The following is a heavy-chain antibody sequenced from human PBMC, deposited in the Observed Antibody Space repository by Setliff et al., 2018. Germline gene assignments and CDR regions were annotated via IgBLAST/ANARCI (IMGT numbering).Heavy chain of an antibody. Sequence: PETLSLTCTVSGGSISSYYWSWIRQPAGKGLEWIGHIYIGGSANYNPSLKSRVTMSIDTSKNQFSLKLNSVTAADMAVYYCAREQWLDPPGYYYMDVWAKGTTVTVSS. V-gene: IGHV4-4*07. CDR1: GGSISSYY. D-gene: IGHD6-19*01. J-gene: IGHJ6*03. CDR3: AREQWLDPPGYYYMDV. CDR2: IYIGGSA.